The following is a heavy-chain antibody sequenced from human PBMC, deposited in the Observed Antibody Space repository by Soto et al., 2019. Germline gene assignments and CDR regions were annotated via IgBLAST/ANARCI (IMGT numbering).Heavy chain of an antibody. CDR3: ARGVAVAGAYYYYMDV. Sequence: ASVKVSCKASGYTFTSYGISWVRQAPGQGLEWMGRISAYNGNTNYAQKLQGRVTITTDTSTSTAYTELSSLRSEDTAVYYCARGVAVAGAYYYYMDVWGKGTTVTVSS. D-gene: IGHD6-19*01. V-gene: IGHV1-18*01. J-gene: IGHJ6*03. CDR1: GYTFTSYG. CDR2: ISAYNGNT.